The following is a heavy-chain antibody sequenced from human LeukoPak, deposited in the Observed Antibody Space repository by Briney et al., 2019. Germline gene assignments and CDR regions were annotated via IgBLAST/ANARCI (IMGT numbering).Heavy chain of an antibody. V-gene: IGHV3-66*01. Sequence: EPGGSLRLSCAASGFTVSSNYMSWVRQAPGKGLEWVSVIYSGGSTHYADSVKGRFTISRDNSKNTLYLQMNSLRAEDTAVYYCARTAAAGPFDYWGQGTLVTVSS. J-gene: IGHJ4*02. CDR2: IYSGGST. D-gene: IGHD6-13*01. CDR1: GFTVSSNY. CDR3: ARTAAAGPFDY.